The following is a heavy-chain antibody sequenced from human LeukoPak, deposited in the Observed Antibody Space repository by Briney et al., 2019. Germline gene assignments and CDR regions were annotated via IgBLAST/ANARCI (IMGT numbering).Heavy chain of an antibody. D-gene: IGHD5-24*01. CDR1: GGSFSGYY. CDR3: ARGRGMATIDY. Sequence: NPSETLSLTCAVYGGSFSGYYWSWIRQPPGKGLEWIGEINHSGSTNYNPPLKSRVTISVDTAKNQFSLKLSSVTAADTAVYNCARGRGMATIDYWGQGTLVTVSS. V-gene: IGHV4-34*01. J-gene: IGHJ4*02. CDR2: INHSGST.